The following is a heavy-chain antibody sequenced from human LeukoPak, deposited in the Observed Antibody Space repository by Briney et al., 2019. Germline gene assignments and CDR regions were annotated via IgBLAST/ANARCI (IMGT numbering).Heavy chain of an antibody. CDR1: GFTFSSYG. V-gene: IGHV3-33*01. J-gene: IGHJ6*02. Sequence: GGSLRLSCAASGFTFSSYGMHWVRQAPGKGLEWVAVIWYDGSNKYYADSVKGRFTISRDNSKNTLYLQMNSLRAEGTAVYYCARELGYCSSTSCYMAYGDYYYYGMDVWGQGTTVTVSS. CDR3: ARELGYCSSTSCYMAYGDYYYYGMDV. CDR2: IWYDGSNK. D-gene: IGHD2-2*02.